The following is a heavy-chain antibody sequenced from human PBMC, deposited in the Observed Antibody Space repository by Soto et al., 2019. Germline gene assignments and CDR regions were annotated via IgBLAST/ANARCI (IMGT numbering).Heavy chain of an antibody. CDR3: ARDGIIRLAPYPMDV. D-gene: IGHD1-26*01. CDR1: GFTFSSYS. Sequence: PGGSLRLSCAASGFTFSSYSMNWVRQAPGKGLEWVSSISSSSSYIYYADSVKGRFTISRDNAKNPLYLQMNSLRAEDTAVYYCARDGIIRLAPYPMDVWGQGTTVTVSS. J-gene: IGHJ6*02. V-gene: IGHV3-21*01. CDR2: ISSSSSYI.